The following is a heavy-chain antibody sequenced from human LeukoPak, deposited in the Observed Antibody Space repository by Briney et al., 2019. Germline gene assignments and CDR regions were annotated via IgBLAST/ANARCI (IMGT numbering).Heavy chain of an antibody. CDR3: ATSRMVRGVIIDGSLDYYYGMDV. D-gene: IGHD3-10*01. V-gene: IGHV4-4*07. CDR1: GGSISSHY. Sequence: PSETLSLTCTVSGGSISSHYWSWIRQPAGKGLEWIGRIYTSGSTNYNPSLKSRVTMSVDTSKNQFSLKLSSVTAADTAVYYCATSRMVRGVIIDGSLDYYYGMDVWGQGTTVPVSS. J-gene: IGHJ6*02. CDR2: IYTSGST.